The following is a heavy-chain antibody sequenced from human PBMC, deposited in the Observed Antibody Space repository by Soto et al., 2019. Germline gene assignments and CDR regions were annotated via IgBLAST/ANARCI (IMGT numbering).Heavy chain of an antibody. J-gene: IGHJ4*02. CDR2: MNPNSGNT. Sequence: ASVKVSCKASGYTFTSYDINWVRQATGQGLEWMGWMNPNSGNTGYAQKFQGRVTMTRNTSISTAYMELSSLRSEDTAVYYCARGADFCSGYYGDYWGQGTLVTVSS. CDR1: GYTFTSYD. D-gene: IGHD3-3*01. V-gene: IGHV1-8*01. CDR3: ARGADFCSGYYGDY.